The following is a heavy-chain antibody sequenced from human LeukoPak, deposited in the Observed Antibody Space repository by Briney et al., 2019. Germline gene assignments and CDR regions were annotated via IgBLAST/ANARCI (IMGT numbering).Heavy chain of an antibody. D-gene: IGHD2-2*01. CDR1: GFTFSSYE. CDR2: ISSSGSTI. Sequence: GGSLRLSCAAPGFTFSSYEMNWVRQAPGKGLEWVSYISSSGSTIYYADSVKGQFTISRDNAKNSLYLQMNSLRAEDTAVYYCARDTTRYAAYGMDVWGQGTTVTVSS. CDR3: ARDTTRYAAYGMDV. J-gene: IGHJ6*02. V-gene: IGHV3-48*03.